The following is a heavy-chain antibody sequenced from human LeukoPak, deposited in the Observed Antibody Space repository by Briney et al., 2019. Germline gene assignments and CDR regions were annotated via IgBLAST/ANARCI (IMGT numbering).Heavy chain of an antibody. CDR3: ARDYYGSGGYSGYYFDY. CDR1: GGTLSSYA. D-gene: IGHD3-10*01. J-gene: IGHJ4*02. V-gene: IGHV1-69*04. CDR2: IIPILGIA. Sequence: SVKVSCKASGGTLSSYAVSWVRQAPGQGLEWMGRIIPILGIANYAQKFQGRVTVTADKYTSTGSVELSSLRSEGPAVYYCARDYYGSGGYSGYYFDYWGQGTLVTVSS.